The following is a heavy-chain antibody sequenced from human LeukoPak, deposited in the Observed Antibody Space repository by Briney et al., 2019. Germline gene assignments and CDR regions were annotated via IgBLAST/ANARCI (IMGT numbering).Heavy chain of an antibody. J-gene: IGHJ4*02. CDR1: GFTFSAYG. V-gene: IGHV3-30*02. D-gene: IGHD1-14*01. CDR2: IQNDGSKN. Sequence: PGGSLRLSCAASGFTFSAYGMHWVRQAAGKGLEWVAFIQNDGSKNYYADSVKGLFTISRDNSKNTLYLRMNSLRLEDTAVYYCARDLHPWTGDYWGQGTLVTVSS. CDR3: ARDLHPWTGDY.